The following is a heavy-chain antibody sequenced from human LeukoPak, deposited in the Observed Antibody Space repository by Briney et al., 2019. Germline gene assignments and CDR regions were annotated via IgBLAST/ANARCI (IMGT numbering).Heavy chain of an antibody. V-gene: IGHV4-38-2*02. Sequence: PSETLSLTCAVSGYYISSGYYWGWIRQTPGKGLEWIGSIYHSGTTYYNPSLRSRVTISVDTSKNQFSLKLTSVTAADTAVYCCAREVGSSGFDYWGQGTLVTVSS. CDR1: GYYISSGYY. J-gene: IGHJ4*02. CDR2: IYHSGTT. D-gene: IGHD6-19*01. CDR3: AREVGSSGFDY.